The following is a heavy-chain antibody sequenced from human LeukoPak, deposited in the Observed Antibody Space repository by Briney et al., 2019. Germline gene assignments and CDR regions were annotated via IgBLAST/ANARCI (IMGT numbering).Heavy chain of an antibody. V-gene: IGHV4-39*01. CDR2: FHYSGGT. J-gene: IGHJ4*02. D-gene: IGHD2-2*01. CDR3: ARHVYANKIDS. Sequence: SETLSLTCAVSGGSITINTYYWAWFRQPPGRGLEWIGTFHYSGGTYYNPSFKSRVILSVDTSKNQFSLNLGSVTATDTAVYYCARHVYANKIDSWGQGILVTVSS. CDR1: GGSITINTYY.